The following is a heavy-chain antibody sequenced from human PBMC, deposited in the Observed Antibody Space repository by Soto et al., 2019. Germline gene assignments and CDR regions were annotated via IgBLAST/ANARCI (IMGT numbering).Heavy chain of an antibody. J-gene: IGHJ2*01. CDR3: AKQAGAARPNWYFDL. D-gene: IGHD6-6*01. Sequence: EVQLLESGGGLVQPGGSLRLSCAASGFTFSSYAMTWVRQAPGKGLDYVSGISVSGGSTYYADSAKGRFTISRDNSKNTLFLQMSSLRAEDTAVYYCAKQAGAARPNWYFDLWGRGTLVTVSS. V-gene: IGHV3-23*01. CDR1: GFTFSSYA. CDR2: ISVSGGST.